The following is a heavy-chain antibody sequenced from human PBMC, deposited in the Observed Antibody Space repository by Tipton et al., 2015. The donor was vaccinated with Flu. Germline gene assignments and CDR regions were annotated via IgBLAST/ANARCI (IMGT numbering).Heavy chain of an antibody. J-gene: IGHJ5*02. CDR3: ARRDYSNYVSDPKNWFDP. D-gene: IGHD4-11*01. V-gene: IGHV4-4*01. CDR1: SGSVTSSSW. CDR2: VYRDGTT. Sequence: TLSLTCSVSSGSVTSSSWWSWVRQPPGKGPEWIGKVYRDGTTYYNPSLKSRVSMSVDVSKNHFSLTLNSVTAADTAVYFCARRDYSNYVSDPKNWFDPWGPGTLVTVSS.